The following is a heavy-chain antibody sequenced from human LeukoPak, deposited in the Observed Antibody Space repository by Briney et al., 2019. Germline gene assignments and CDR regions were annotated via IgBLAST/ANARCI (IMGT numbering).Heavy chain of an antibody. CDR2: MYYSGSP. Sequence: PSETLSLTCTVSGGSISTYYWSWIRQPPGKGLGWIGYMYYSGSPNYNPSLKSRVTISVDTSKNQFSLKLTSVTAADTAVYYCARDSCSGGRCYSDYFDYWGQGTLVTVSS. CDR3: ARDSCSGGRCYSDYFDY. D-gene: IGHD2-15*01. V-gene: IGHV4-59*01. CDR1: GGSISTYY. J-gene: IGHJ4*02.